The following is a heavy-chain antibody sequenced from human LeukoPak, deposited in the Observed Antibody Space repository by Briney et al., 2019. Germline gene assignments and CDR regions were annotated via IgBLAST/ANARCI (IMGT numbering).Heavy chain of an antibody. CDR2: IYSGGST. V-gene: IGHV3-66*02. J-gene: IGHJ4*02. D-gene: IGHD3-3*02. CDR1: GFTVSNDY. CDR3: AGKTSSFSPLDY. Sequence: GGSLRLSCAASGFTVSNDYMSWVRQAPGKGLEWVSVIYSGGSTYYADSVKGRFTISRDNSRNTLYLQMNGLRAEDTAVYYCAGKTSSFSPLDYWGQGTLVTVSS.